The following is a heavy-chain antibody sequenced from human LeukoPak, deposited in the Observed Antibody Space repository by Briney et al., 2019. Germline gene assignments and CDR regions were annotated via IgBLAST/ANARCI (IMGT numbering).Heavy chain of an antibody. CDR2: INPNSGGT. Sequence: RASVKVSCKASGYTFTGYYMHWVRQAPGQGLEWMGWINPNSGGTNYAQKFQGRVTMTRDTSISTAYMELSRLRSEDTAVYYCARWKFMVTFGRYYYYMDVWGKGTTVTVSS. J-gene: IGHJ6*03. D-gene: IGHD3-16*01. CDR3: ARWKFMVTFGRYYYYMDV. V-gene: IGHV1-2*02. CDR1: GYTFTGYY.